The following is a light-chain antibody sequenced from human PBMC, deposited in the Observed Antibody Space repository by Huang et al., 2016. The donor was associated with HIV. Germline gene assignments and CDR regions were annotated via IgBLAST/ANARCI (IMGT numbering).Light chain of an antibody. V-gene: IGKV1-39*01. CDR2: AES. CDR3: QQSYSTPYT. J-gene: IGKJ2*01. CDR1: QSISSY. Sequence: DIQMTQSPSSLSASVGDRVTITCRASQSISSYLNWYQQKPGKAPKLLIYAESSLQSWVPSRFRGSGSGTDFTLTISSLQPEDFATYYCQQSYSTPYTFGQGTKLEIK.